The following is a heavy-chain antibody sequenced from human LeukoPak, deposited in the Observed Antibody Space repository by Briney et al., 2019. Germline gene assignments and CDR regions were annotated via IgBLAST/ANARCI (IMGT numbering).Heavy chain of an antibody. CDR1: GGSISSSNYY. V-gene: IGHV4-61*05. Sequence: PSETLSLTCTVSGGSISSSNYYWGWIRQPPGKGLEWIGYIYYSGSTNYNPSLKSRVTISVDTSKNQFSLKLSSVTAADTAVYYCARAKGYSYGYGYYFDYWGQGTLVTVSS. CDR2: IYYSGST. D-gene: IGHD5-18*01. CDR3: ARAKGYSYGYGYYFDY. J-gene: IGHJ4*02.